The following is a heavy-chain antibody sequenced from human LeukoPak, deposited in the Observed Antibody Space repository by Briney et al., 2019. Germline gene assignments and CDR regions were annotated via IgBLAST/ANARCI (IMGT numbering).Heavy chain of an antibody. V-gene: IGHV3-7*01. J-gene: IGHJ4*02. CDR3: ARASRWLHLTLFDY. D-gene: IGHD5-24*01. CDR1: GFTLSNYW. CDR2: IKQDGSEI. Sequence: GGSLRLSCAASGFTLSNYWMSWVRQAPGKGLEWVANIKQDGSEIYYVDSVNGRFTISRDNAKNSLYLQMSSLRAEDTAVYYCARASRWLHLTLFDYWGQGTLVTVSS.